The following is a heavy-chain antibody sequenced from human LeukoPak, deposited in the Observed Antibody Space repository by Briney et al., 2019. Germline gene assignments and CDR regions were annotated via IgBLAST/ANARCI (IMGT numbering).Heavy chain of an antibody. J-gene: IGHJ4*02. D-gene: IGHD3-3*01. CDR2: ISGDGTTT. V-gene: IGHV3-23*01. Sequence: PGGSLRLSCAASGFTFSSYAMTWVRQAPGRGLEWVSGISGDGTTTYYADSVKGRFTISRDNSKNTLYLQMNSLRAEDTAVHYCANLPSYDFWSGYFLAYWGQGTLVTVSS. CDR3: ANLPSYDFWSGYFLAY. CDR1: GFTFSSYA.